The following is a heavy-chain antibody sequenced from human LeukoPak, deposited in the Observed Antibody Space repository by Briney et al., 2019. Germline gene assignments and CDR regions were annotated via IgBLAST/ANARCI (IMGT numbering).Heavy chain of an antibody. CDR1: GFTFDDYG. CDR3: ARPDPTL. J-gene: IGHJ4*02. V-gene: IGHV3-7*01. Sequence: GGSLRLSCAASGFTFDDYGMSWVRQAPGQGLEWVANIKQDGSEKYYVDSVKGRFTISRDNAKNSLYLQMNSLRAEDTAVYYCARPDPTLWGQGTLVTVSS. CDR2: IKQDGSEK.